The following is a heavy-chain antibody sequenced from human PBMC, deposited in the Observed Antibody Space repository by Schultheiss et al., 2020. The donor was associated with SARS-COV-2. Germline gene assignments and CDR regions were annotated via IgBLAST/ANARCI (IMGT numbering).Heavy chain of an antibody. CDR1: GFTFSSNY. J-gene: IGHJ2*01. CDR3: AKGGMTTVTTSGHWYFDL. V-gene: IGHV3-30*01. Sequence: GGSLRLSCAASGFTFSSNYMSWVRQAPGKGLEWVAVISYDGSNKYYADSVKGRFTISRDNSKNTLYLQMNSLRAEDTAVYYCAKGGMTTVTTSGHWYFDLWGRGTLVTVSS. CDR2: ISYDGSNK. D-gene: IGHD4-17*01.